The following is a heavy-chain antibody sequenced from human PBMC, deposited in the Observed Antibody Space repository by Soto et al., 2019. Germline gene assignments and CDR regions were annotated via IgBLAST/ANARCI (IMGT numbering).Heavy chain of an antibody. CDR3: ARDTARDKVRIYYGMDV. D-gene: IGHD3-10*01. J-gene: IGHJ6*02. V-gene: IGHV3-33*01. CDR2: RGLDGCNN. Sequence: QVQLVESGGGVVQPGRSLRLSCAASGCTFSSYAWNWVRQVPGKGLGGVAVRGLDGCNNNKADAVKGRFTISRDNSKNTLYLQMNSLRAEDTAVYYCARDTARDKVRIYYGMDVWGQGTKVTVSS. CDR1: GCTFSSYA.